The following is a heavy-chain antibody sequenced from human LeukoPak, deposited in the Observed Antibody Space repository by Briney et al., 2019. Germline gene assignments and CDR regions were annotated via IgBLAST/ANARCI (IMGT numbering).Heavy chain of an antibody. V-gene: IGHV3-23*01. D-gene: IGHD6-13*01. J-gene: IGHJ4*02. CDR1: GFTFSNYA. Sequence: GGSLGLSCAASGFTFSNYAMSWVRQAPGEGLEWVSTISGSVGSTYYGDSVKGRFTISRDNSQNTQYLQMNSLRAEDTAVYYCAKTSSSSWKYFDYWGQGTLVTVSS. CDR3: AKTSSSSWKYFDY. CDR2: ISGSVGST.